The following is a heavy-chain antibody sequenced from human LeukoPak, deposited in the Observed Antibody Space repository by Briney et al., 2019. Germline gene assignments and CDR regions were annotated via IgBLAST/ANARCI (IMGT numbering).Heavy chain of an antibody. D-gene: IGHD6-6*01. Sequence: SETLSLTCTVSGGTISSYSWSWIRQPAGKGLEWIGRIYASGSTNYNPSLKSRVTMSIDTSKNQFSLKLNSLTAADTAVYSCARESNYNGVDVWGQGTTVTVSS. V-gene: IGHV4-4*07. J-gene: IGHJ6*02. CDR1: GGTISSYS. CDR3: ARESNYNGVDV. CDR2: IYASGST.